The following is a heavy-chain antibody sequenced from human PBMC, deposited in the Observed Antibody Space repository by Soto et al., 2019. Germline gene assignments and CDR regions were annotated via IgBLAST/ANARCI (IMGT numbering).Heavy chain of an antibody. CDR3: ASARYGGNSGDY. V-gene: IGHV1-69*02. CDR2: IIPILGIA. J-gene: IGHJ4*02. Sequence: QVQLVQSGAEVKKPGSSVKVSCKASGGTFSSYTISWVRQAPGQGLEWMGRIIPILGIANYAQKFQGRVTLNADKSTITAYIELSSLRSEDTAVYYCASARYGGNSGDYWGQGTLVTVSS. CDR1: GGTFSSYT. D-gene: IGHD4-17*01.